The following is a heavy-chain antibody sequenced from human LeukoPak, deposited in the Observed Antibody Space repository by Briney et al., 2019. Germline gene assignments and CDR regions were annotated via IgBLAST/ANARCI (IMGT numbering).Heavy chain of an antibody. Sequence: PGGSLRLSCAASGFTFSNAWMHWVRQAPGKGLEWVGRIYSKTDGGTTDYAAPVKGRFTISRDDSKNTLYLQMNSLRTEDTAVYYCTTGCFGVVNDAFDIWGQGTMVTVSS. V-gene: IGHV3-15*01. D-gene: IGHD3-3*01. CDR2: IYSKTDGGTT. CDR1: GFTFSNAW. J-gene: IGHJ3*02. CDR3: TTGCFGVVNDAFDI.